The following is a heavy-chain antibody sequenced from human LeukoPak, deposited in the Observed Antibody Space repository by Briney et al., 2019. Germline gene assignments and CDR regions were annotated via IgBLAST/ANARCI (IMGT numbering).Heavy chain of an antibody. J-gene: IGHJ4*02. D-gene: IGHD2-8*01. V-gene: IGHV3-23*01. Sequence: PSETLSLTCTVSGGSMKNYYWSWVRQAPGKGLEWVSAISDSGDYTYYADSVKGRFTISRDNSKNTLYLHVNSLRAEDTAVYYCAKDTSIGKYCTSGVCSPFDYWGQGTLVTVSS. CDR3: AKDTSIGKYCTSGVCSPFDY. CDR1: GGSMKNYY. CDR2: ISDSGDYT.